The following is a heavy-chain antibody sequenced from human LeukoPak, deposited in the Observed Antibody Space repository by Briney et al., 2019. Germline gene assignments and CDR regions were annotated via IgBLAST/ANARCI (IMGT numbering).Heavy chain of an antibody. D-gene: IGHD3-10*01. CDR3: GRAAAAAITHAFCI. CDR2: IYYSGST. Sequence: SETLSLTCPVSGGSISSGDYYWSWIRQPPGKGLEWIGYIYYSGSTYYNPSLKSRVTLSVDTSKNQFSLKLSPVTAADSAGDYCGRAAAAAITHAFCILGQGTMVTVSS. J-gene: IGHJ3*02. V-gene: IGHV4-30-4*01. CDR1: GGSISSGDYY.